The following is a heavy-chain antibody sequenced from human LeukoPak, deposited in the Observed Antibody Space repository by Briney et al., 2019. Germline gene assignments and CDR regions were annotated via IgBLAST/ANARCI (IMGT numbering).Heavy chain of an antibody. CDR2: ISSSSSTI. CDR3: ARSGSSSWYKH. V-gene: IGHV3-48*01. CDR1: GFTFSSYS. Sequence: GGSLRLSCAASGFTFSSYSMNWVRQAPGKGLEWVSYISSSSSTIYYADSVKGRFTISRDNAKNSLYLQMNSLRAEDTAVYYCARSGSSSWYKHWVQGTLVTVSS. J-gene: IGHJ1*01. D-gene: IGHD6-13*01.